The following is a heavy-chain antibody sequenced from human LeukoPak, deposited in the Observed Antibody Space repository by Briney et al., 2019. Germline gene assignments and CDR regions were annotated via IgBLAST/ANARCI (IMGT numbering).Heavy chain of an antibody. J-gene: IGHJ4*02. D-gene: IGHD5-12*01. V-gene: IGHV4-30-4*01. CDR2: IYYSGST. Sequence: SETLSLTCTVSGGSISSGDYYWSWIRQPPGKGLEWIGYIYYSGSTYYNPSLKSRVTISVDTSKNQFSLKLSSVTAADTAVYYCARGCGYSGYGSPLYFDYWGQGTLVTVSS. CDR1: GGSISSGDYY. CDR3: ARGCGYSGYGSPLYFDY.